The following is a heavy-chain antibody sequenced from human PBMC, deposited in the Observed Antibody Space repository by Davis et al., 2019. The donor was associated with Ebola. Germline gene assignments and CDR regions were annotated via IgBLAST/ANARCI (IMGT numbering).Heavy chain of an antibody. J-gene: IGHJ5*02. V-gene: IGHV7-4-1*02. CDR1: GYTFTSYA. D-gene: IGHD4-23*01. CDR2: INTNTGNP. CDR3: ARDGYGGNLVPFGWFDP. Sequence: ASVKVSCKASGYTFTSYAMNWVRQAPGQGLEWMGWINTNTGNPTYAQGFTGRFVFSLDTSVSTAYLQISSLKAEDTAVYYCARDGYGGNLVPFGWFDPWGQGTLVTISS.